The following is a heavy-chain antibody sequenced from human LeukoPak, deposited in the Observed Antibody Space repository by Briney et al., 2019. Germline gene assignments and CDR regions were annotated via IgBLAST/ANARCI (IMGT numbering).Heavy chain of an antibody. V-gene: IGHV4-59*08. CDR3: ARRPPFSGSYDY. CDR1: GGSISSYY. Sequence: SETLSLTCTVSGGSISSYYWSWIRQPPGKGLEWIEYIYYSGSTDYNPSLKSRVTISVDTSKNQFSLKLSSVTAADTAVYYCARRPPFSGSYDYWGQGTLVTVSS. J-gene: IGHJ4*02. D-gene: IGHD1-26*01. CDR2: IYYSGST.